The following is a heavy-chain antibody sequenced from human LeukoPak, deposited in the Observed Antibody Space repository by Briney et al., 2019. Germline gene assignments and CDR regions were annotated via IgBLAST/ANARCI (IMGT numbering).Heavy chain of an antibody. CDR1: GYTFTGYY. D-gene: IGHD1-26*01. CDR2: INPNSGDT. CDR3: AIKQWDPRAFDI. Sequence: ASVKVSCKASGYTFTGYYMHWVRQAPGQGLEWMGWINPNSGDTNYAQKFQGRVTMTRDTSISTAYMELSRLRSDDTAVYYCAIKQWDPRAFDIWGQGTMVTVSS. J-gene: IGHJ3*02. V-gene: IGHV1-2*02.